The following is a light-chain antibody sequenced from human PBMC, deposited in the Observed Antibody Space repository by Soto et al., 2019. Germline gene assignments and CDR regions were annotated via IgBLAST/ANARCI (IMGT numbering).Light chain of an antibody. J-gene: IGKJ1*01. CDR3: QQYENYWT. CDR1: QSISSW. Sequence: DIQMTPSPSTLSASVGDRVTITCRASQSISSWLAWYQQKPGKAPKLLIYDASSLESGVPSRFSGSGSGTEFTLTISSLQPDDFATYYCQQYENYWTFGQGTKVDIK. CDR2: DAS. V-gene: IGKV1-5*01.